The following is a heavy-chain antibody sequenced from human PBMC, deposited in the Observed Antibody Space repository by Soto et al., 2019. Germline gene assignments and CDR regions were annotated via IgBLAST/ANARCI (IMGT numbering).Heavy chain of an antibody. D-gene: IGHD3-16*01. Sequence: QVQLVQSGAEMRKPGSSLRVSCKASGGTFSDYAFSWVRQAPGQGLEWMGGLVPRFGSPNYAQKFGGSVTITADTSTSTVYMELSGLRFDDTAVYFCARDRIQLRLGKYSFNGMDVWGQGTTITVSS. V-gene: IGHV1-69*06. CDR3: ARDRIQLRLGKYSFNGMDV. J-gene: IGHJ6*02. CDR1: GGTFSDYA. CDR2: LVPRFGSP.